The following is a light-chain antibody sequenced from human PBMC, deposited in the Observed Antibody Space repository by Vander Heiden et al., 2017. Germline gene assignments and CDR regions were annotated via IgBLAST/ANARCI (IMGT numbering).Light chain of an antibody. V-gene: IGLV2-8*01. J-gene: IGLJ1*01. CDR1: SSDVGTYNY. Sequence: QSALTQPPSASGSPGQSGTISCTGASSDVGTYNYVSWYQQHPAKAPMLMIYEVSKRPSGVPDRFSGSKSGNTASLTVSGLQPEDEADYYCSSYAGSNTYVFGTGTKVTVL. CDR3: SSYAGSNTYV. CDR2: EVS.